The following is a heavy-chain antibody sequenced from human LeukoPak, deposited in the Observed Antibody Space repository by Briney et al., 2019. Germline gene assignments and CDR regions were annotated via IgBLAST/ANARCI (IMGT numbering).Heavy chain of an antibody. CDR1: RGAFSKYA. CDR2: IIPILNIT. V-gene: IGHV1-69*04. J-gene: IGHJ4*02. D-gene: IGHD3-22*01. CDR3: ARDDDRAREIDY. Sequence: SVKVSCKASRGAFSKYAISWVRQAPGQGLEWMGRIIPILNITHYAQKFQGRVTIAADKSTSTAYMELSSLRSEDTAMYYCARDDDRAREIDYWGQGTLVTVSS.